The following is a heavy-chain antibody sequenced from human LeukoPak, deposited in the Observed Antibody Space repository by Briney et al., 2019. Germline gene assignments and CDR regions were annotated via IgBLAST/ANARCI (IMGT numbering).Heavy chain of an antibody. V-gene: IGHV3-15*01. CDR1: GFTFSNAW. CDR2: IKSKTDGGTI. D-gene: IGHD5-24*01. Sequence: GGSLRLSCAASGFTFSNAWMSWVRQAPGKGLEWVGRIKSKTDGGTIDYAAPVKGRFTISRDDSKNTMYLQINSLKTEDTTVYYCRRDGFSSMHWGQGTLVTVSS. CDR3: RRDGFSSMH. J-gene: IGHJ4*02.